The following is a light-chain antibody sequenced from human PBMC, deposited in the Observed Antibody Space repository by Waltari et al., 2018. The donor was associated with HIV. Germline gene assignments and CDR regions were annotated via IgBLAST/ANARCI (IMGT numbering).Light chain of an antibody. CDR1: QNVGTW. Sequence: DIHMSQSPPTLTASVGDRVNITCRASQNVGTWLAWYQQKPGEAPKLLIHKATDVEDGVPSRFSGSASGTKFTLTIDSLHPDDFATFYCHQYSNYLGSFGQGTKLELK. J-gene: IGKJ1*01. V-gene: IGKV1-5*03. CDR2: KAT. CDR3: HQYSNYLGS.